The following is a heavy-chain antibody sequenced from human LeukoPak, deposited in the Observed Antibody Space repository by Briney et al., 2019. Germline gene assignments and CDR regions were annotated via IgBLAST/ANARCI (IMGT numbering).Heavy chain of an antibody. CDR3: AKERSTVCTPLFDN. D-gene: IGHD2-8*01. J-gene: IGHJ4*02. V-gene: IGHV3-23*01. Sequence: GGSLRLSCAAAGFSFGSYAMSWVRQAPGRGLEWVSGISDNGGGTYYGDSVKGRFTISRDNSKNMLYLQMNGLRAEDTALYYCAKERSTVCTPLFDNWGQGILVTVSS. CDR2: ISDNGGGT. CDR1: GFSFGSYA.